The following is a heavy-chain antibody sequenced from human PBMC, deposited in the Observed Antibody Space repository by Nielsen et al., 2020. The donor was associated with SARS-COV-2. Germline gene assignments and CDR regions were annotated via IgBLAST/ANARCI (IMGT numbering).Heavy chain of an antibody. V-gene: IGHV3-30*03. CDR2: ISYDGSNK. D-gene: IGHD4-17*01. CDR1: GFTFSSYG. J-gene: IGHJ4*02. Sequence: GGSLRLSCAASGFTFSSYGMHWVRQAPGKGLEWVAVISYDGSNKYYADSVKGRFTISRDNSKNALYLQMNSLRVEDTAIYYCVRDRQRSLDRWDYWGQGSLVTVSS. CDR3: VRDRQRSLDRWDY.